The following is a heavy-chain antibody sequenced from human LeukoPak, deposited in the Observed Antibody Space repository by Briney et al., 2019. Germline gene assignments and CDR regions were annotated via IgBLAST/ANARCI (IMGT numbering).Heavy chain of an antibody. V-gene: IGHV4-59*08. CDR1: GGSISSYY. Sequence: SETLSLTCTVPGGSISSYYWSWIRQPPGKGLEWIGYIYYSGSTYYNLSLKSRVAISVDTSKTQFSLKLSSVTAADTAVYYCARHREMATIYYFDYWGQGTLVTVSS. J-gene: IGHJ4*02. CDR2: IYYSGST. CDR3: ARHREMATIYYFDY. D-gene: IGHD5-24*01.